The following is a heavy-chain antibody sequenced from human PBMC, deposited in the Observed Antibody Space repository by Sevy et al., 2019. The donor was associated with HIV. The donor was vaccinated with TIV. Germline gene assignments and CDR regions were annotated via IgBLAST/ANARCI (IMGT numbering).Heavy chain of an antibody. CDR3: ARLTSALDYDFSGPRDY. J-gene: IGHJ4*02. CDR1: GDTLTNYA. CDR2: IIPIVRSA. D-gene: IGHD3-22*01. Sequence: ASVKVSCKASGDTLTNYALSWVRQAPGQGLEWMGGIIPIVRSAKSAQKFQDRVTITADDSTNTAYMELNSLRSEYTAMYYCARLTSALDYDFSGPRDYWGQGTLVTVSS. V-gene: IGHV1-69*13.